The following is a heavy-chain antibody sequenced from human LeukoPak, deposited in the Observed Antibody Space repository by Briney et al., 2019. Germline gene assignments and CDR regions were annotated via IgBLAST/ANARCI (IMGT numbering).Heavy chain of an antibody. J-gene: IGHJ4*02. D-gene: IGHD3-9*01. CDR3: ARWNSDVLTGYYDSFDY. CDR1: GRSLSRGPYY. CDR2: IYPSGTT. V-gene: IGHV4-61*02. Sequence: SETLSLTCSVSGRSLSRGPYYWGWIRQPAGKGLDWIARIYPSGTTNYNPSPKSRVTISIQPSPHPFSLKLNSVTAADTAVYFCARWNSDVLTGYYDSFDYWGQGILVTVSS.